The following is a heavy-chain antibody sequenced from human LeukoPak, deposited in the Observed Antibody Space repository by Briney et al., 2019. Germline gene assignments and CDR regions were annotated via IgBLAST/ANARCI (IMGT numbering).Heavy chain of an antibody. V-gene: IGHV4-59*01. Sequence: PSETLSLTCTVSGGSISSYYWSWIRQPPGKGLEWIGNIHYSGSTNYNPSLKSRVTISVDRSKNQFSLKLSSVTAADTAVYYCARLALQEVGATQTYYLDYWGQGTLVTVSS. J-gene: IGHJ4*02. CDR3: ARLALQEVGATQTYYLDY. CDR2: IHYSGST. D-gene: IGHD1-26*01. CDR1: GGSISSYY.